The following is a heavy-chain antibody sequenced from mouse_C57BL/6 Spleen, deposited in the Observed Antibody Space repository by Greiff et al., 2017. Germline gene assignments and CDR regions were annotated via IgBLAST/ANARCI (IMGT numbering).Heavy chain of an antibody. D-gene: IGHD3-2*02. J-gene: IGHJ3*01. CDR1: GYTFTSYW. Sequence: QVQLQQPGAELVKPGASVKLSCQASGYTFTSYWMQWVKQRPGQGLEWIGEIDPSDSYTNYNQKFKGKATLTVDTSSSTAYMQLSSLTSEDAAVYYCARDSSGYTWFAYWGQGTLVTVSA. CDR2: IDPSDSYT. CDR3: ARDSSGYTWFAY. V-gene: IGHV1-50*01.